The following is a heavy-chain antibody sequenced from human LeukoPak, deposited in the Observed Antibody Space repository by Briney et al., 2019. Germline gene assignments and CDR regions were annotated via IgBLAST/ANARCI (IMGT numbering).Heavy chain of an antibody. J-gene: IGHJ6*02. Sequence: SVKVSCKASGGTFSSYAISWVRQAPGQGLEWMGRIIPILGIANYAQKFQGRVTITADKSTSTAYMELSSLRSEDTAVYYCARADSSSWYLVYYYGMDVWGQGTTVTVSS. CDR3: ARADSSSWYLVYYYGMDV. CDR1: GGTFSSYA. CDR2: IIPILGIA. V-gene: IGHV1-69*04. D-gene: IGHD6-13*01.